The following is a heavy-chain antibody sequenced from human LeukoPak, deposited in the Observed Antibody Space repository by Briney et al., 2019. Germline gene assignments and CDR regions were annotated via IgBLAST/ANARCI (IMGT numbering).Heavy chain of an antibody. CDR3: ARDRDGGPDY. J-gene: IGHJ4*02. D-gene: IGHD4-23*01. V-gene: IGHV4-59*01. CDR1: GGSISSYY. Sequence: PSETLSLTCTVSGGSISSYYWSWIRQPPGKGLEWIGYIYYSGSTNYNPSLKSRVTISVDASKNQFSLKLSSVTAADTAVYYCARDRDGGPDYWGQGTLVTVSS. CDR2: IYYSGST.